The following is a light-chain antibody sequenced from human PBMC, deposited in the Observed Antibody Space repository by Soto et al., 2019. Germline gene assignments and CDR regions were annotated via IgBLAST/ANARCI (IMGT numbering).Light chain of an antibody. V-gene: IGLV1-44*01. CDR1: YSNIGSNT. J-gene: IGLJ2*01. CDR2: SDN. Sequence: QSALTQPPSASGTPGQRVSISCSGRYSNIGSNTVNWYQQLPGTAPKLLIYSDNQRPSGVPDRFSGSKSGTSASLAIGGLQSEDEADYYCAAWDDSLNGVVFGGGTKLTVL. CDR3: AAWDDSLNGVV.